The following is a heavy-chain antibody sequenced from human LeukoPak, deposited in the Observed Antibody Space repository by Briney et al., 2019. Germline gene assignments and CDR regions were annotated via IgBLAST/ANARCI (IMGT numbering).Heavy chain of an antibody. V-gene: IGHV3-13*01. CDR2: IGTAGDT. CDR1: GFTLSSYD. CDR3: ARDKGEMGGQWPYAFDI. J-gene: IGHJ3*02. Sequence: GGSLTLSCAASGFTLSSYDMHWVRQATGKGLEWVSAIGTAGDTYYPGSVKGRFTIYRENAKYCLYLQMNSLRAGDTAVYYCARDKGEMGGQWPYAFDIWGQGTMVSVSS. D-gene: IGHD6-19*01.